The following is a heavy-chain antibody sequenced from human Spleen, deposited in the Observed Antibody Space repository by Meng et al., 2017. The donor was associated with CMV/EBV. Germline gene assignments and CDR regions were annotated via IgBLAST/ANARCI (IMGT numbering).Heavy chain of an antibody. J-gene: IGHJ4*02. CDR2: FSWDGYTI. CDR1: GITLEAYT. D-gene: IGHD6-19*01. CDR3: ASEDASGWN. Sequence: SCAGSGITLEAYTMHWVRQAPGKGLDWVSLFSWDGYTIYYADSVRGRFTISRDNSKNSLYLEMNSLTPEDTAFYYCASEDASGWNWGQGTLVTSPQ. V-gene: IGHV3-43*01.